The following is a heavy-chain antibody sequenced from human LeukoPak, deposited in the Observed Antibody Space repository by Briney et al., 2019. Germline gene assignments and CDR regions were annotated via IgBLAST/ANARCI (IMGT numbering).Heavy chain of an antibody. CDR1: GYTFTSYY. V-gene: IGHV1-46*01. J-gene: IGHJ5*02. CDR3: ARDDSVGDTAWWFDP. Sequence: ASVKVSCKASGYTFTSYYMHWVRQAPGQGLEWMGLINPSGSSTSYAQKFQGRLSLTRDMSTSTDYMELSSLRSEDTAVYYCARDDSVGDTAWWFDPWGQGTLVTVSS. CDR2: INPSGSST. D-gene: IGHD1-26*01.